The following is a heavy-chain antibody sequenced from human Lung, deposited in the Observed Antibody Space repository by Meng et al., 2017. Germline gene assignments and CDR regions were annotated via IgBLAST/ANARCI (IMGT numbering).Heavy chain of an antibody. J-gene: IGHJ4*02. CDR1: EFTFREYS. CDR3: ARGSYQPLLLSALDY. V-gene: IGHV3-21*01. CDR2: ISNTGKYI. D-gene: IGHD2-15*01. Sequence: EVQLVESGGGLVKPGGSLSLSCAPSEFTFREYSMNWVRQAPGKGREWVSFISNTGKYIYYVDSVKGRFTISRDNAKNSLYLQINSLRAEDTAVYYCARGSYQPLLLSALDYWGQGTLVTSPQ.